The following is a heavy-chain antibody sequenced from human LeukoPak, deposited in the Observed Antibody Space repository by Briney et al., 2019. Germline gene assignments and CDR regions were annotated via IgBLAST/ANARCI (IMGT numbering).Heavy chain of an antibody. J-gene: IGHJ4*02. V-gene: IGHV1-69*05. CDR1: GGTFSSYA. CDR2: IIPIFGTA. D-gene: IGHD2-2*01. CDR3: ARNILGYCSSTSCYGFDY. Sequence: ASVKVSCKASGGTFSSYAISWVRQAPGQGLEWMGGIIPIFGTANYAQEFQGRVTITTDESTSTAYMELSSLRSEDTAVYYCARNILGYCSSTSCYGFDYWGQGTLVTVSS.